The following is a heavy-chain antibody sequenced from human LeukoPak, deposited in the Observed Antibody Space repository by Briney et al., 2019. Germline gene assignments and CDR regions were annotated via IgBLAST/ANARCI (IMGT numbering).Heavy chain of an antibody. J-gene: IGHJ6*03. Sequence: GGSLRLSCAASGFTFTNYAMDWVRQAPGKGLEWVSAISGIGGSTYYADSAKGRFTISRDTSKNTLDLQMNSLRAEDTAVYYCAKGSGDSTGYYYAYYYYYMDVWGKGTTVTVSS. CDR2: ISGIGGST. D-gene: IGHD3-22*01. CDR3: AKGSGDSTGYYYAYYYYYMDV. CDR1: GFTFTNYA. V-gene: IGHV3-23*01.